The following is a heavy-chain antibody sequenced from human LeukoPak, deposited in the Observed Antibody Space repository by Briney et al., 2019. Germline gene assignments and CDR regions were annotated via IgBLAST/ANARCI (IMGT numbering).Heavy chain of an antibody. V-gene: IGHV3-23*01. D-gene: IGHD2-2*01. CDR2: ISGSGGST. J-gene: IGHJ6*02. CDR1: GFTFSSYA. CDR3: AKDSGHIVVALDV. Sequence: GGSLRLSCAASGFTFSSYAMSWVRQAPGKGLEWVSAISGSGGSTYYADSVKGRFTISRDNSKNPLYLQMNSLRAEDTAVYYCAKDSGHIVVALDVWGQGTTVTVSS.